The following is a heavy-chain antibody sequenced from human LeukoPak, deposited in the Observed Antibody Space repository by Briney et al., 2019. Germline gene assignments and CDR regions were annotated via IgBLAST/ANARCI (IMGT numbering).Heavy chain of an antibody. CDR2: ISSSSSYI. CDR1: GFTFSSYS. CDR3: ATRYCTISACRAASYKSFDV. D-gene: IGHD2-8*01. Sequence: PGGSLRLSCAASGFTFSSYSMNWVRQAPGKGLEWVSSISSSSSYIYYADSVKGRFTISRDNAKNSLYLQMNSLRAEDTAVYYCATRYCTISACRAASYKSFDVWGKGTTVTVSS. V-gene: IGHV3-21*01. J-gene: IGHJ6*04.